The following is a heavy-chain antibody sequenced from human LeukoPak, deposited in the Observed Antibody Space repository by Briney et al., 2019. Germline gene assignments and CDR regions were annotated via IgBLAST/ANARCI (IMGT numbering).Heavy chain of an antibody. V-gene: IGHV4-59*01. CDR3: ARLFKNGYYFPSDF. D-gene: IGHD3-22*01. Sequence: ASESLSLTCTVSGGSMNTYYWSWMRQPPGKGLEWLVYIYYTENTYYTPSLHTRVPISIPTTKNKCSLTVRSVTTAHTAVYLCARLFKNGYYFPSDFSGQGTLVTVSS. CDR1: GGSMNTYY. CDR2: IYYTENT. J-gene: IGHJ4*02.